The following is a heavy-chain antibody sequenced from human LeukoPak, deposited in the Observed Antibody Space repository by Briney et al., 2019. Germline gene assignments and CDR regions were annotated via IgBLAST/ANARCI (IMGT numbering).Heavy chain of an antibody. CDR2: INPNSGGT. Sequence: ASVKVSCKASGYTFTGYYMHWVRQAPGQGLEWMGWINPNSGGTNYAQKFQGRVTMTRDTSFSTAYMELSRLRSDDTAVYYCARGRYCSSTSCHYYYYYMDVWGKGTTVTVSS. J-gene: IGHJ6*03. D-gene: IGHD2-2*01. CDR1: GYTFTGYY. CDR3: ARGRYCSSTSCHYYYYYMDV. V-gene: IGHV1-2*02.